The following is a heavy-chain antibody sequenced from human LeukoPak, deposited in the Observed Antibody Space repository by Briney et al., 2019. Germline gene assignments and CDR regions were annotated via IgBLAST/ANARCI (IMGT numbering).Heavy chain of an antibody. CDR1: GYTFTGYY. CDR2: INPNSGGT. CDR3: ARDPGYSYGFFAFDI. D-gene: IGHD5-18*01. J-gene: IGHJ3*02. Sequence: ASVKVSCKASGYTFTGYYMHWVRQAPGQGLEWMGWINPNSGGTNYAQKFQGWVTMTRDTSISTAYMELSRLRSDDTAVYYCARDPGYSYGFFAFDIWGQGTMVTVSS. V-gene: IGHV1-2*04.